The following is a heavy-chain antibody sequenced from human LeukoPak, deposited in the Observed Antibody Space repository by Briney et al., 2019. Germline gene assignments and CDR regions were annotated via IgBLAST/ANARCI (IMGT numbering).Heavy chain of an antibody. V-gene: IGHV4-34*01. CDR1: GGSFSGYY. D-gene: IGHD3-10*01. Sequence: SETLSLTCAVYGGSFSGYYWSWIRQPPGKGLEWIGEVNHSGSTNYNPSLKSRVTISVDTSKNQFSLKLSSVTAADTAVYYCARDVASGSFPDYWGQGTLVTVSS. CDR2: VNHSGST. CDR3: ARDVASGSFPDY. J-gene: IGHJ4*02.